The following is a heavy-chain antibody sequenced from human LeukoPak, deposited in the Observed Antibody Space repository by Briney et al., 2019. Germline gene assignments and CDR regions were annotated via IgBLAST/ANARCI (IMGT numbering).Heavy chain of an antibody. J-gene: IGHJ3*02. D-gene: IGHD3-3*01. CDR2: INHSGST. V-gene: IGHV4-34*01. Sequence: SETLSLTCAVYGGSFSGYYWSWIRQPPGKGLEWIGEINHSGSTNYNPSLKSRVTISVDTSKNQFSLKLSSVTAADTAAYYCARGFTELRFLEWSAYPTWCAFDIWGQGTMVTVSS. CDR3: ARGFTELRFLEWSAYPTWCAFDI. CDR1: GGSFSGYY.